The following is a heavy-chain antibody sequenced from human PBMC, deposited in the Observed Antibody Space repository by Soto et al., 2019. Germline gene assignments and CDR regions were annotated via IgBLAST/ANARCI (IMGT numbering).Heavy chain of an antibody. V-gene: IGHV1-2*04. CDR1: GYTFTGYY. CDR2: ISPNSGGT. Sequence: ASVKVSCKASGYTFTGYYMHWVRQAPGQGLEWMGWISPNSGGTNYAQKFQGWVTMTRDTSISTAYMELSRLRSDDTAVYYCARVLSYDYVWGSQPYYFDYWGQGTLVTVSS. J-gene: IGHJ4*02. CDR3: ARVLSYDYVWGSQPYYFDY. D-gene: IGHD3-16*01.